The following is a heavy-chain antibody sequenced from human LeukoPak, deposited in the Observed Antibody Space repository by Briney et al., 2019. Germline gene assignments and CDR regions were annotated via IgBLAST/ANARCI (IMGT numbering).Heavy chain of an antibody. CDR2: INPNSGNT. CDR1: GYTFTSYD. CDR3: ARGAFYYDFWSGYPINDNWFDP. D-gene: IGHD3-3*01. J-gene: IGHJ5*02. V-gene: IGHV1-8*01. Sequence: RASVKVSCKASGYTFTSYDINWVRQATGQGLEWMGWINPNSGNTGYGQKIQGRVTMTRHTSIRTAYLELGSLRCEDTAMYYCARGAFYYDFWSGYPINDNWFDPWGQGTLVTVSS.